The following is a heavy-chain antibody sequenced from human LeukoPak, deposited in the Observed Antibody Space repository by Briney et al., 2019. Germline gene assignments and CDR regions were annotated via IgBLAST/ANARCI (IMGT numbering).Heavy chain of an antibody. CDR2: IHYSGDT. J-gene: IGHJ1*01. V-gene: IGHV4-39*01. D-gene: IGHD6-6*01. Sequence: SETPCLTRTVSGGSTSRSSYYSGSVRQPPGKGLEWIGSIHYSGDTSYNPSLKRRVTTSVATSTNRFSLKLSSVPAADTAVYYYARQSAKLVVNWGEGTLGTVSS. CDR1: GGSTSRSSYY. CDR3: ARQSAKLVVN.